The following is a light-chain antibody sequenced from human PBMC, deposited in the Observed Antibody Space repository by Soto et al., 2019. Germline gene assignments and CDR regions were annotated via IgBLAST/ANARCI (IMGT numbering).Light chain of an antibody. CDR3: SSYTSDTTVV. CDR2: EVT. J-gene: IGLJ2*01. Sequence: QSALTQPDSVSGSPGQSITISCTGTSSDVGGFNYVSWYQQHPGKVPRLIIYEVTNRPSGVSHRVSGSKSGNTASLTISGLQGEDESHYYCSSYTSDTTVVFGGGTKLTVL. CDR1: SSDVGGFNY. V-gene: IGLV2-14*01.